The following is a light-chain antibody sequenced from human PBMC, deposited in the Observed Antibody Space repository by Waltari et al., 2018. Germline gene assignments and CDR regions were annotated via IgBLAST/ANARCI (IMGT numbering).Light chain of an antibody. J-gene: IGKJ4*01. CDR3: QQYGSSPT. Sequence: IVLTQSPGTLSLSPGERATLSSRPSQSVSSRYFAWYQQKPGQAPRLLIYGASSRATGIPDRVSGSGSGTDFTLTISRLEPEDFAVYYCQQYGSSPTFGGGTKVEIK. CDR1: QSVSSRY. CDR2: GAS. V-gene: IGKV3-20*01.